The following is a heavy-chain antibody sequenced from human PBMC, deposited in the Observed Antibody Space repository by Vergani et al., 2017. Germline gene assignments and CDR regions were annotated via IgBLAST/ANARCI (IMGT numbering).Heavy chain of an antibody. CDR2: ISGDGGST. CDR1: GFTFADYA. J-gene: IGHJ4*02. V-gene: IGHV3-43*02. D-gene: IGHD3-22*01. Sequence: EVQLVESGGGVVQPGGSLRLPCAASGFTFADYAMHWVRQASGQGLEWVSLISGDGGSTSYADSVKGRFTISRDNSKNSLYLQMTSLRTEDTALYYCAKYISRESITMVVVCYFDYWGQGTLVTVSS. CDR3: AKYISRESITMVVVCYFDY.